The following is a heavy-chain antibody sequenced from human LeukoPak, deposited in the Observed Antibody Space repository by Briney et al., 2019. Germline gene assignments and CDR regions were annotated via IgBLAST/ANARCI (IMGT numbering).Heavy chain of an antibody. CDR3: ARNGVNSSGWYLYYFDY. CDR1: GGSISSYY. V-gene: IGHV4-59*01. J-gene: IGHJ4*02. Sequence: PSETLSLTCTVPGGSISSYYWSWIRQPPGKGLEWIGYIYYSGSTNYNPSLKSRVTISVDTSKNQFSLKLSSVTAADTAVYYCARNGVNSSGWYLYYFDYWGQGTLVTVSS. D-gene: IGHD6-19*01. CDR2: IYYSGST.